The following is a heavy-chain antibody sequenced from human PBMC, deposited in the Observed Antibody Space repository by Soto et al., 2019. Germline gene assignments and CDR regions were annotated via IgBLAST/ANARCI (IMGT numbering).Heavy chain of an antibody. V-gene: IGHV1-69*01. D-gene: IGHD5-18*01. CDR2: LVPQFGTP. Sequence: QVQLVQSGAEVKKPGSSVKVSCLASRGTFNRYAINRVRQAPGHGLEWLGALVPQFGTPNYAQKFQDRVTIVADESTNTTSMELRGLTSDDTAVYYCARQNRDTPMVPFDVWGQGTLLTVSS. J-gene: IGHJ4*02. CDR1: RGTFNRYA. CDR3: ARQNRDTPMVPFDV.